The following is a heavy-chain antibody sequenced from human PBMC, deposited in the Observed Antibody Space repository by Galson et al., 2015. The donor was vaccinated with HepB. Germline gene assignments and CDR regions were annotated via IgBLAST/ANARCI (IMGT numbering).Heavy chain of an antibody. J-gene: IGHJ4*02. CDR1: GFTFSSYW. V-gene: IGHV3-7*03. CDR2: IKQDGSEK. CDR3: ARVLDYYDSSGYDY. Sequence: SLRLSCAASGFTFSSYWMSWVRQAPGKGLEWVANIKQDGSEKYYVDSVKGRFTISRDNAKNSLYLQMNSLRAEDTAVYYCARVLDYYDSSGYDYWGQGTLVTVSS. D-gene: IGHD3-22*01.